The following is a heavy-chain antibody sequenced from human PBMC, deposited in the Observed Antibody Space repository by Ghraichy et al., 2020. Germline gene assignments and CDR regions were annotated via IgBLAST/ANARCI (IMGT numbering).Heavy chain of an antibody. CDR3: ARGLCSGGKCDYYYGMDV. CDR2: IAKDGSFT. CDR1: GFTFSNYW. D-gene: IGHD2-15*01. Sequence: GGSLRLSCAASGFTFSNYWMYWVRQSPGKGLLWVSRIAKDGSFTTYADSVKGRFTISRDNAKDTLYLQMNSLTGEDTAVYYCARGLCSGGKCDYYYGMDVWGQETTVTVSS. V-gene: IGHV3-74*03. J-gene: IGHJ6*02.